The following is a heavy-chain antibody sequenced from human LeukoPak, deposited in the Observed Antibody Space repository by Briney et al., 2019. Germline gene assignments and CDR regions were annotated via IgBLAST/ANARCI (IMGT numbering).Heavy chain of an antibody. CDR1: GFTFSDYY. V-gene: IGHV3-11*01. CDR2: ISSSGSTI. Sequence: GGSLRLSCAASGFTFSDYYMSWIRQAPGKGLEWVSYISSSGSTIYYADSMKGRFTISSDNAKNSLYLRMNSLRAEDAAVYYCARDRDSHYYDSSGYGKDYLDYWGQGTLVTVSS. D-gene: IGHD3-22*01. J-gene: IGHJ4*02. CDR3: ARDRDSHYYDSSGYGKDYLDY.